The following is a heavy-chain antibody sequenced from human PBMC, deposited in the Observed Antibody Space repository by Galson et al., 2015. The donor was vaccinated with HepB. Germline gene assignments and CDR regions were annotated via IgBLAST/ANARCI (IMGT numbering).Heavy chain of an antibody. CDR3: TTDRGGYYPSYYYYYMDV. Sequence: SLRLSCAASSFTFSNAWMNWVRQAPGKGLEWVGRIKGKTDGGTTDYAAPVNGRFTISRDDSKNTLYLQMNSLKTEDTAVYYCTTDRGGYYPSYYYYYMDVWGKGTTVTVSS. CDR1: SFTFSNAW. D-gene: IGHD3-22*01. CDR2: IKGKTDGGTT. J-gene: IGHJ6*03. V-gene: IGHV3-15*07.